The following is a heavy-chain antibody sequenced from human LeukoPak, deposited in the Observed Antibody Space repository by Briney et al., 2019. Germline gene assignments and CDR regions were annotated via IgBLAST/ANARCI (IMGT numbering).Heavy chain of an antibody. CDR1: GGTFSSYA. CDR3: ARLNTAGYSSGWSNFDY. V-gene: IGHV1-69*13. Sequence: SVKVSCKASGGTFSSYAISWVRQAPGQGLEWMGGIIPIFGTANYAQKFQGRVTITADESTSTAYMELSSLRSEDTAVYYCARLNTAGYSSGWSNFDYWGQGTLVTVSS. J-gene: IGHJ4*02. D-gene: IGHD6-19*01. CDR2: IIPIFGTA.